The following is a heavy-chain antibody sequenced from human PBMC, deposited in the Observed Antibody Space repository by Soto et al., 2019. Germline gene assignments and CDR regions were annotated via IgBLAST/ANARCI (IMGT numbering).Heavy chain of an antibody. Sequence: PGGSLRLSCAASGFTFSSDWMHWVRQAPGKGLVWVSRINSDGSSTSYADSVKGRFTISRDNAKNTLYLQMNSLRAEDTAVYYCERDQNTIFGGEPADMAVWAQGSSVPVSS. CDR2: INSDGSST. V-gene: IGHV3-74*01. D-gene: IGHD3-3*01. J-gene: IGHJ6*02. CDR1: GFTFSSDW. CDR3: ERDQNTIFGGEPADMAV.